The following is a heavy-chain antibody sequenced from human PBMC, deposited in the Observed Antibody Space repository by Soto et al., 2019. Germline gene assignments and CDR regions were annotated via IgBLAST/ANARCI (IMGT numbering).Heavy chain of an antibody. D-gene: IGHD3-10*01. CDR2: INHSGST. V-gene: IGHV4-34*01. J-gene: IGHJ6*03. CDR3: ARGQMVRGVIIWRSYYMDV. CDR1: GGSFSGYY. Sequence: PSETLSLTCAVYGGSFSGYYWSWIRQPPGKGLEWIGEINHSGSTNYNPSLKSRVTISVDTSKNQFSLKLSSVTAADTAVYYCARGQMVRGVIIWRSYYMDVWGKGTTVTVSS.